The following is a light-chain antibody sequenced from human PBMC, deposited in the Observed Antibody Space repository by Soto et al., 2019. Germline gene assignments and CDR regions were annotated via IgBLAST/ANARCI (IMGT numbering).Light chain of an antibody. V-gene: IGKV1-17*01. J-gene: IGKJ4*02. CDR3: LQYNNYPLT. CDR2: AAS. CDR1: QGIRQD. Sequence: DIQMTQSPSSLSASVGDRVTITCRASQGIRQDLGWYQQKPGKATKRLIYAASSVPSGVPSRLSGSGSGTEFTLTISSLQPEDVATYFCLQYNNYPLTFGGGTKVEIK.